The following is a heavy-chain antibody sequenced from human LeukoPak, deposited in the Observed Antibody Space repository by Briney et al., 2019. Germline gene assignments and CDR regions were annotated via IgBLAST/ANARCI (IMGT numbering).Heavy chain of an antibody. D-gene: IGHD3-22*01. Sequence: GGSLRLSCAASGFTFSSYAMSWVRQAPGKGLEWVSAISGSGGSTYYADSVKGRFTISRDNSKNTLYLQMNSLRAEDTAVYYCASGWSSGYAFDIWGQGTMVTVSS. V-gene: IGHV3-23*01. CDR2: ISGSGGST. J-gene: IGHJ3*02. CDR1: GFTFSSYA. CDR3: ASGWSSGYAFDI.